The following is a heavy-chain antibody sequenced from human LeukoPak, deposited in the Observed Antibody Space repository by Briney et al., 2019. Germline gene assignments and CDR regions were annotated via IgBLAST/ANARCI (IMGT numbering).Heavy chain of an antibody. CDR1: GYTFTSYY. CDR3: ARVPQYGITIFGVVLNWFDP. CDR2: INPIGGST. Sequence: GASVKVSCKASGYTFTSYYMHWVRQAPGQGLEWMGIINPIGGSTSYAQKFQGRVTMTRDTSTSTAYMELRSLRSDDTAVYYCARVPQYGITIFGVVLNWFDPWGQGTLVTVSS. J-gene: IGHJ5*02. V-gene: IGHV1-46*01. D-gene: IGHD3-3*01.